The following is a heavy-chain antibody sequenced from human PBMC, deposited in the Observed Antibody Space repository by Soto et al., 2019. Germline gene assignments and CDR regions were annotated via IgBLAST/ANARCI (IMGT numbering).Heavy chain of an antibody. CDR2: IFSNDEK. Sequence: QVTLKESGPVLVKPTETLTLTCTVSGFSLSNARMGVSWIRQPPGKALEWLAHIFSNDEKSYSTSLKSRLTISKDTSKSQVVLTMTNMDPVDTATYYCARIPDRGYSGYDPYYFDYWGQGTLVTVSS. V-gene: IGHV2-26*01. CDR3: ARIPDRGYSGYDPYYFDY. D-gene: IGHD5-12*01. CDR1: GFSLSNARMG. J-gene: IGHJ4*02.